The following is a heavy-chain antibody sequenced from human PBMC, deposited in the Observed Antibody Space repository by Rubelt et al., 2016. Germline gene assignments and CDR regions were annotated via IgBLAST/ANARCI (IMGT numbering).Heavy chain of an antibody. V-gene: IGHV5-51*01. Sequence: PGKGLEWMGIIYPGDSDTRYSPSFQGQVTISADKSISTAYLQWSSLKASDTAMYYCARRDSSSWSTGAYYFDYWGQGTLVTVSS. CDR2: IYPGDSDT. D-gene: IGHD6-13*01. CDR3: ARRDSSSWSTGAYYFDY. J-gene: IGHJ4*02.